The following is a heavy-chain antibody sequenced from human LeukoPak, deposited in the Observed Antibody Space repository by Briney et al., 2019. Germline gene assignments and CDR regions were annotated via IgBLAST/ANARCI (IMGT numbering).Heavy chain of an antibody. D-gene: IGHD2-15*01. CDR2: ISHDGSNE. V-gene: IGHV3-30*03. J-gene: IGHJ4*02. Sequence: PGRSLRLSCAVSGFTFGNHGMHWVRQAPGKGLEWVSAISHDGSNENYADSVKGRFTISRDNSKTTLYLQMNSLRAEDTAVYYCARDLYCSGGSCFYFDYWGQGTLVTVSS. CDR3: ARDLYCSGGSCFYFDY. CDR1: GFTFGNHG.